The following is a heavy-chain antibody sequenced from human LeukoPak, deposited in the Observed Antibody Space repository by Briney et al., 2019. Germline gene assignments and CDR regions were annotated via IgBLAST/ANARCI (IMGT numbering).Heavy chain of an antibody. Sequence: GGSLRLSCAASGFIFSNYAMTWVRQAPGRGLEWVAGISGSADSSYADSVKGRFTISRDNSKNTLYLQLNSLTGEDTAVYFCAKETGWSPLGEDDHWGQGILVSVSS. D-gene: IGHD3-16*01. J-gene: IGHJ4*02. CDR2: ISGSADS. CDR1: GFIFSNYA. CDR3: AKETGWSPLGEDDH. V-gene: IGHV3-23*01.